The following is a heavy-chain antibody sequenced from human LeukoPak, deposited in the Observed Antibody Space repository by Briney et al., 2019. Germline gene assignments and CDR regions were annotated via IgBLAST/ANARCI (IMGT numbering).Heavy chain of an antibody. CDR1: GGSISSSSYY. D-gene: IGHD5-12*01. V-gene: IGHV4-39*01. CDR2: IYYSGST. J-gene: IGHJ4*02. Sequence: SETLSLTCTVSGGSISSSSYYWGWIRQPPGKGLEWIGSIYYSGSTYYNPSLKSRVTISVDTSKNQFSLKLSSVTAADTAVYYCARSNSGYDLAAFDYWGQGTLVTVSS. CDR3: ARSNSGYDLAAFDY.